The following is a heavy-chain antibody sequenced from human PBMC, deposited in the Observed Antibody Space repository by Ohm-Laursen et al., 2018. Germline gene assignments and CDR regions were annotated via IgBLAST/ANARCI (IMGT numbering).Heavy chain of an antibody. V-gene: IGHV1-8*01. CDR1: GYTFTSYD. CDR2: MNPNSGNT. J-gene: IGHJ6*02. Sequence: ASVNVSCKASGYTFTSYDINWVRQATGQGLEWMGWMNPNSGNTGYAQKFQGRVTMTRNTSISTAYMELSSLRSEDTAVYYCARAGLTTVDYYYYGMDVWGQGTTVTVSS. CDR3: ARAGLTTVDYYYYGMDV. D-gene: IGHD4-23*01.